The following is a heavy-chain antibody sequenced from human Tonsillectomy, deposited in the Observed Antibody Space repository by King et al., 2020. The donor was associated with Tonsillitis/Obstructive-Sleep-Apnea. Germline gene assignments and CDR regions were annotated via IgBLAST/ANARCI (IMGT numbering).Heavy chain of an antibody. D-gene: IGHD3-3*01. CDR1: GFTFSRYA. V-gene: IGHV3-23*04. J-gene: IGHJ4*02. CDR2: LTGSADST. CDR3: AKDRSDDFWSVYYVRDS. Sequence: EAQLVESGGGLVQPGGSLRLSCAASGFTFSRYAMSWVRQAPGKGLEWGSSLTGSADSTYYAETVKGRFTNPRDNSKNTLYLQMNSLRDEDTAVYYWAKDRSDDFWSVYYVRDSCGQGTLVTVSS.